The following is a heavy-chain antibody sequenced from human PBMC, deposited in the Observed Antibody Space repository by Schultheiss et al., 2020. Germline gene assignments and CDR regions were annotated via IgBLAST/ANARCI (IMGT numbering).Heavy chain of an antibody. J-gene: IGHJ6*02. CDR2: IIPIFGTA. Sequence: SVKVSCKASGGTFSSYAISWVRQAPGQGLEWMGGIIPIFGTANYAQKFQGRVTITADESTSTAYMELSSLRSEDTAVYYCARGRYCSSTSCYYYYYYGMDVWGQGTTVTVSS. V-gene: IGHV1-69*13. CDR3: ARGRYCSSTSCYYYYYYGMDV. CDR1: GGTFSSYA. D-gene: IGHD2-2*01.